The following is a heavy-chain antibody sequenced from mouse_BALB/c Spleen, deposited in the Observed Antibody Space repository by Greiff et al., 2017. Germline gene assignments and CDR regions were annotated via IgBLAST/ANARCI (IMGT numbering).Heavy chain of an antibody. CDR1: GYTFTDYW. J-gene: IGHJ4*01. D-gene: IGHD2-14*01. CDR3: ARKAYYRYEGYAMDY. CDR2: IDTSDSYT. V-gene: IGHV1-69*01. Sequence: QVQLKQSGAELVMPGASVKMSCKASGYTFTDYWMHWVKQRPGQGLEWIGAIDTSDSYTSYNQKFKGKATLTVDESSSTAYMQLSSLTSEDSAVYYCARKAYYRYEGYAMDYWGQGTSVTVSS.